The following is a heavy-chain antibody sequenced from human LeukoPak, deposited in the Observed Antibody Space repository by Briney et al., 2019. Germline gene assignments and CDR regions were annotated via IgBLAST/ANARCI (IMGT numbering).Heavy chain of an antibody. V-gene: IGHV3-21*01. J-gene: IGHJ6*02. CDR1: GFTFSSYS. CDR2: ISTSSSHI. Sequence: GGSLRPSCAASGFTFSSYSMNWVRQAPGMGLEWVSSISTSSSHIYYADSVEGRFTISRDNAKNSLYLQMNSLRAEDTAVYYCVRSYYGMDVWGQGTTVSVSS. CDR3: VRSYYGMDV.